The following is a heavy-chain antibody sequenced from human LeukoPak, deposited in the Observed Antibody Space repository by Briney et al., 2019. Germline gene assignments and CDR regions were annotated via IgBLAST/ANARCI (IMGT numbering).Heavy chain of an antibody. D-gene: IGHD6-13*01. J-gene: IGHJ4*02. V-gene: IGHV3-30-3*01. Sequence: GRSLRLSCAASGFTFSSYAMHWGRQAPGKGLEWVAVISYDGSNKYYADSVKGRFTISRDNSKNTLYLQMNSLRAEDTAVYYCARLLTAAGKGGDYWGQGTLVTVSS. CDR2: ISYDGSNK. CDR3: ARLLTAAGKGGDY. CDR1: GFTFSSYA.